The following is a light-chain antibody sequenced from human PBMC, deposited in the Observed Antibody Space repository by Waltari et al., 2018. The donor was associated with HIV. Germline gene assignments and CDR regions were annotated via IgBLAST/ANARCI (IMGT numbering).Light chain of an antibody. J-gene: IGLJ2*01. CDR3: ASHAGSKDV. V-gene: IGLV2-8*01. CDR2: DVT. CDR1: SSDVGAYHY. Sequence: QSALTQPPSASGSPGQSVTISCTGTSSDVGAYHYVSWFQQHPGNAPKLMIYDVTKRPSGVPDRFSGSKSGNTASLTVSGLQAEDEADYYCASHAGSKDVFGGGTRLTVL.